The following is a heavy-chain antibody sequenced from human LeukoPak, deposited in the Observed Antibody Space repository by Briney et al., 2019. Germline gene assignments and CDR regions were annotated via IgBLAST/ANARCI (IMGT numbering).Heavy chain of an antibody. V-gene: IGHV3-15*01. CDR3: AKARGTYNWGSKPYFDL. CDR2: IKSKTDGGTT. Sequence: PGGSLRLSCAASGFTFSNAWMSWVRQAPGKGLEWVGRIKSKTDGGTTDYAAPVKGRFTISRDDSKNTLYLQMNSLKTEDTALYYCAKARGTYNWGSKPYFDLWGRGTLVTVSS. D-gene: IGHD1-1*01. J-gene: IGHJ2*01. CDR1: GFTFSNAW.